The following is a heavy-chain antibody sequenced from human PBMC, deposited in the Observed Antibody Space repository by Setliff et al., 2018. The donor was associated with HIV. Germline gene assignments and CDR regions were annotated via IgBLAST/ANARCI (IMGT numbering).Heavy chain of an antibody. V-gene: IGHV4-39*01. J-gene: IGHJ4*02. CDR3: ASRPPLSSGSGFAY. CDR2: LSYDGST. CDR1: GVSMSSSSYY. D-gene: IGHD3-10*01. Sequence: SETLSLTCTVSGVSMSSSSYYWGWIRQPPGKGLEYIGSLSYDGSTYYHPSLKSRVSISVDTSKNQFSLRLSFVTAADTAVYYCASRPPLSSGSGFAYWGQGALVTVSS.